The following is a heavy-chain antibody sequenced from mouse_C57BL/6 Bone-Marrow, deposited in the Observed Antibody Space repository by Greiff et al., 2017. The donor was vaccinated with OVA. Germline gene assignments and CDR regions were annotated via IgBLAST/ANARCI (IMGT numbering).Heavy chain of an antibody. CDR3: ARWGYDGSPFYWYFDV. Sequence: QVQLQQSGAELVRPGTSVKVSCKASGYAFTNYLLEWVKQRPGQGLEWIGVINPGSGGTNYNEKFKGKATLTADKTSSTAYMQLSSLTSEDAAVYVCARWGYDGSPFYWYFDVWGTGTTVTVSS. J-gene: IGHJ1*03. V-gene: IGHV1-54*01. CDR1: GYAFTNYL. CDR2: INPGSGGT. D-gene: IGHD1-1*01.